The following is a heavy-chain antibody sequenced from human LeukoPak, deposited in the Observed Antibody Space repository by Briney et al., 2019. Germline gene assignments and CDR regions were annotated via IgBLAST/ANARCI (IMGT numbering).Heavy chain of an antibody. J-gene: IGHJ4*02. Sequence: PSETLSLTCTVSGDSLKYYYWSWIRQPPGQGLEWIGYIYYNVGTTYNPSLTSRVSISVDTSKNQFSLKVSSVTAADTAVYYCARKGRRLYYWGEGTLVTVSS. CDR3: ARKGRRLYY. CDR2: IYYNVGT. V-gene: IGHV4-59*01. CDR1: GDSLKYYY.